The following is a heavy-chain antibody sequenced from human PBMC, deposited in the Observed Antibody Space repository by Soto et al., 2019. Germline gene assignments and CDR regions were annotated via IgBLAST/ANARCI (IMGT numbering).Heavy chain of an antibody. CDR1: GFTFSSYA. J-gene: IGHJ4*02. Sequence: EVQLLESGGGLVQPGGSLRLSCAASGFTFSSYAMSWVRQAPGKGLEWVSAISGSGGSTYYADSVKGRFTISRDTSKNTLYLQRNSLRAEDPAVSYCATPLDDYGEQGTLVTVSS. CDR2: ISGSGGST. V-gene: IGHV3-23*01. CDR3: ATPLDDY.